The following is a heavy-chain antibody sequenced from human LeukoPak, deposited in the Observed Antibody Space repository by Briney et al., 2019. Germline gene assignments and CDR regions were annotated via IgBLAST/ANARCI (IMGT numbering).Heavy chain of an antibody. J-gene: IGHJ4*02. CDR3: AKRGGGVSNFDY. CDR1: GFTFSSYA. V-gene: IGHV3-23*01. D-gene: IGHD3-16*01. Sequence: GGSLRLSCAASGFTFSSYAMSWVRQAPGKGLEWVSAISGSGGSTYYADSVEGRFTISRDNSNNTLYLQMNRLRAEDTAVYYCAKRGGGVSNFDYWGQGTLVTVSS. CDR2: ISGSGGST.